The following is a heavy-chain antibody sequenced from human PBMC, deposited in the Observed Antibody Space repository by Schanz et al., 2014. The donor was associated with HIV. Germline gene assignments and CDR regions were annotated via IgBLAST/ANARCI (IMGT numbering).Heavy chain of an antibody. CDR2: IKPDGSET. CDR3: ARAMLISGTGYWTGENY. J-gene: IGHJ4*02. D-gene: IGHD3-10*01. Sequence: VQLVESGGGVVQPGRSLRLSCAASGFIIDNYWMSWVRQGPGSGLEWVANIKPDGSETYYVGSVRGRFTISRDNAKNSLYLQMTGLKAEDTAVYYCARAMLISGTGYWTGENYWGQGTLVIVSS. CDR1: GFIIDNYW. V-gene: IGHV3-7*01.